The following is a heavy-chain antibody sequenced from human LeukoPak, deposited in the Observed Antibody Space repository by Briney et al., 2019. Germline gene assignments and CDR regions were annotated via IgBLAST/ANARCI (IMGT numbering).Heavy chain of an antibody. V-gene: IGHV1-2*02. J-gene: IGHJ4*02. CDR2: INPNSGGT. Sequence: ASVKVSCKASGYTFTGYYMHWVRQAPGQGLEWMGWINPNSGGTNYAQKFQGRVTMTRDTSISTAYMELSRLRSDDTAVYYCARGTAYSTSWYGVDYWGQGTLVTVPS. D-gene: IGHD6-13*01. CDR3: ARGTAYSTSWYGVDY. CDR1: GYTFTGYY.